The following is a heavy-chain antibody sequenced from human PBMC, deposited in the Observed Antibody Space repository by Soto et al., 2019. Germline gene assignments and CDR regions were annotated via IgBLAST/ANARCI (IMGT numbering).Heavy chain of an antibody. J-gene: IGHJ6*02. V-gene: IGHV5-51*01. CDR3: ARCFYDILTGYYRGAYGMDV. Sequence: GESLKISCKGSGYSFTSYWIGWVRQMPGKGLEWMGIIYPGDSDTRYSPSFQGQVTISADKSISTAYLQWSSLKASDTAMYYCARCFYDILTGYYRGAYGMDVWGQGTTVTSP. CDR1: GYSFTSYW. D-gene: IGHD3-9*01. CDR2: IYPGDSDT.